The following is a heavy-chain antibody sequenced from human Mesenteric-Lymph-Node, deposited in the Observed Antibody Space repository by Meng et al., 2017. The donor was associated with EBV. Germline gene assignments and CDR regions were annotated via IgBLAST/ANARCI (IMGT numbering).Heavy chain of an antibody. CDR3: ARTYYYDSSGYAPFDY. V-gene: IGHV4-39*07. CDR2: IYYSGST. Sequence: PRLLGSGPGRVKPSEPLSPTLIASGGSISSSSYYWGWIRQPPGKGLEWIGNIYYSGSTYYNPSLKSRVTISVDTSKNQFSLKLSSVTAADTAVYYCARTYYYDSSGYAPFDYWGQGTLVTVFS. J-gene: IGHJ4*02. CDR1: GGSISSSSYY. D-gene: IGHD3-22*01.